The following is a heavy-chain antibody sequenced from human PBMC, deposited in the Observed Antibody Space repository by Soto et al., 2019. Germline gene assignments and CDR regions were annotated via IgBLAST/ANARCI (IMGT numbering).Heavy chain of an antibody. J-gene: IGHJ4*02. V-gene: IGHV3-9*01. CDR1: GFTFDDYA. D-gene: IGHD7-27*01. Sequence: EVALVESGGGLVQPGRSLRLSCTTSGFTFDDYAMHWVRQAPGKGLEWVSGITWNSDIIDYADSVKGRFTVSRDNAKNSLYLQMNSLRAEDTALYYCAKELGPAPSLDFWGQGTLVTVSS. CDR3: AKELGPAPSLDF. CDR2: ITWNSDII.